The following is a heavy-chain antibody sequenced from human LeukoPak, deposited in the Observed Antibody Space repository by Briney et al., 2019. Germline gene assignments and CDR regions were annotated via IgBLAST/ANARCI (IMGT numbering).Heavy chain of an antibody. CDR3: ATGNPDGFWSAIDY. Sequence: ASVKVSCKVSGYTLTELSMHWVRQAPGKGLEWMGGFDPEDGETIYAQKFQGRVTMTEDTSTDTAYMELSSLRSEDTAVYYCATGNPDGFWSAIDYWGQGTLVTVSS. D-gene: IGHD3-3*01. CDR1: GYTLTELS. CDR2: FDPEDGET. V-gene: IGHV1-24*01. J-gene: IGHJ4*02.